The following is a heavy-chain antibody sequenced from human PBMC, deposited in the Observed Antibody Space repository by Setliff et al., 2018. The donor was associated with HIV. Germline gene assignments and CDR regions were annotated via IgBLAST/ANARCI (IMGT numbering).Heavy chain of an antibody. D-gene: IGHD3-10*01. CDR1: GDSISSSSYY. Sequence: LSLTCTVSGDSISSSSYYWGWIRQPPGKGLEWIGSIYYSGSTHYNPSLQSRVTVSVGTSKNQFSLNLSSVTAADTAVYYCARTLGSGTFRYYFDYWGQGTLVTVSS. J-gene: IGHJ4*02. CDR2: IYYSGST. V-gene: IGHV4-39*01. CDR3: ARTLGSGTFRYYFDY.